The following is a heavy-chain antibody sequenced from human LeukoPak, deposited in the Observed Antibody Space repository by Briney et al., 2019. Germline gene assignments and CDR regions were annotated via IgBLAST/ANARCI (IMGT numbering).Heavy chain of an antibody. Sequence: ASVKVSCKASGYTFTVYYMHWVRQAPGQGLEWMGWINPNSGGTNYAQKFQGRVTMTRDTSISTAYMELSRLRSDDTAVYYCARISDVLMVYAMYAFDIWGQGTMVTVSS. J-gene: IGHJ3*02. CDR2: INPNSGGT. CDR1: GYTFTVYY. D-gene: IGHD2-8*01. CDR3: ARISDVLMVYAMYAFDI. V-gene: IGHV1-2*02.